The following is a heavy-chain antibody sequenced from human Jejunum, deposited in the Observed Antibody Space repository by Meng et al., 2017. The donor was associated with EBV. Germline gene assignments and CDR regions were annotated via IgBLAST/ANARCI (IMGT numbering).Heavy chain of an antibody. Sequence: EGALLESGGGVVQPGGSLRLSCAASGFTFSNFLMHWVRQVPGKGLVWVSRINSDGSSISYADSVKGRFTISRDNAKNTLYLQMNSLRAEDTAVYYCAKHYDSGTYCLDYWGQGTLVTVSS. CDR2: INSDGSSI. CDR3: AKHYDSGTYCLDY. CDR1: GFTFSNFL. D-gene: IGHD3-10*01. V-gene: IGHV3-74*01. J-gene: IGHJ4*02.